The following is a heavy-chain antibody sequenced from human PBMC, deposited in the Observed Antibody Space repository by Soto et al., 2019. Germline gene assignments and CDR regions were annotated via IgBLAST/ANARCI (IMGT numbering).Heavy chain of an antibody. D-gene: IGHD2-21*01. Sequence: QVELVQSGGVVKRPGASVKVSCKASGYMFNKYGIAWVRLAAGQGLEWMGYVSAHDGKTDYAEKFQDRVTMTTETSANTGYMELTSLRSDDRAVYYCARFGLRAVDYYYGMDVWGQGTSVAVSS. J-gene: IGHJ6*02. CDR1: GYMFNKYG. V-gene: IGHV1-18*01. CDR3: ARFGLRAVDYYYGMDV. CDR2: VSAHDGKT.